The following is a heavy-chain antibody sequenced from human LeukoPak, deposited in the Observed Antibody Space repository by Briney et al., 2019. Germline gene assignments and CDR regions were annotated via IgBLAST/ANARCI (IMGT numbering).Heavy chain of an antibody. D-gene: IGHD3-10*01. CDR1: GGSISSYY. CDR2: IYTSGST. J-gene: IGHJ6*03. V-gene: IGHV4-4*07. Sequence: SETLSLTCTVSGGSISSYYWSWIRQPAGKGLEWIGRIYTSGSTNYNPSLKSRVTMSADTSKNQFSLKLSSVTAADTAVYYCAREWITMVRGVPYYYYYYMDVWGKGTTVTISS. CDR3: AREWITMVRGVPYYYYYYMDV.